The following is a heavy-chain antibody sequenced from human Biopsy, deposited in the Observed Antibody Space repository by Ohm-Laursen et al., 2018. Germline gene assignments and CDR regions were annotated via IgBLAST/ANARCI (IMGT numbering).Heavy chain of an antibody. D-gene: IGHD1-26*01. CDR3: ARHAPSYSGSYWRYFDL. Sequence: TLSLTCTVSGGSISSYYWSWIRQPPGKGLEWIGYIYYTGRTNYNPSLKSRVTISVDTSMNHLSRRLTSVTAADTAVYYCARHAPSYSGSYWRYFDLWGRGTLVTVSS. V-gene: IGHV4-59*08. CDR2: IYYTGRT. CDR1: GGSISSYY. J-gene: IGHJ2*01.